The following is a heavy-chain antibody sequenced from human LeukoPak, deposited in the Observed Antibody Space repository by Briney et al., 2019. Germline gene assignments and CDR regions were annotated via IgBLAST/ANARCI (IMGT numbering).Heavy chain of an antibody. Sequence: PGGSLRLSCAASGVTFRSYEMSWVRQAPGQGLEWVSSISSTANTIYYADSVKGRFTISRDNAKNSLYLQMSSLKTEDTAVYYCARDRIAVAGTLWGQGTLVTVSS. J-gene: IGHJ4*02. CDR1: GVTFRSYE. D-gene: IGHD6-19*01. CDR2: ISSTANTI. CDR3: ARDRIAVAGTL. V-gene: IGHV3-48*03.